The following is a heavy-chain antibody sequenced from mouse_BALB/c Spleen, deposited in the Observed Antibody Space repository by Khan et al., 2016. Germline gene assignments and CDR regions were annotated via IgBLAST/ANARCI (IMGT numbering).Heavy chain of an antibody. D-gene: IGHD1-3*01. CDR2: IDPANGNT. Sequence: VQLQQPGAEIVKPGASVKLSCTATGFNFKDTYMHWVKQRPEQGLEWIGRIDPANGNTKYDPKFQGKATITADTSSNTAYLQLSSLKSEDTAVYYCASKGAYYDAIDYWGQGTTVPVSS. CDR1: GFNFKDTY. V-gene: IGHV14-3*02. J-gene: IGHJ4*01. CDR3: ASKGAYYDAIDY.